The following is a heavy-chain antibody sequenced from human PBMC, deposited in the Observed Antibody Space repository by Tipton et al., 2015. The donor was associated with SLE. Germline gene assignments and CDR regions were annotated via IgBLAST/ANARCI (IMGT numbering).Heavy chain of an antibody. J-gene: IGHJ4*02. CDR1: GFTFSSYW. V-gene: IGHV3-7*03. D-gene: IGHD2-15*01. Sequence: SLRLSCAASGFTFSSYWMSWVRQAPGMGLEWVANMNQDGSGKYYVDSVKGRFTVSRDNAENSLYLQMNSLRAEDTAVYYCARDGWAAAEDYWGQGTLVTVSS. CDR3: ARDGWAAAEDY. CDR2: MNQDGSGK.